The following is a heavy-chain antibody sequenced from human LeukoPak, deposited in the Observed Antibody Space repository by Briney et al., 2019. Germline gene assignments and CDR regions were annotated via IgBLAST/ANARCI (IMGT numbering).Heavy chain of an antibody. CDR2: IYYSGST. V-gene: IGHV4-39*07. CDR1: GGSISSSSYY. CDR3: ARSPYGVVVAARYGMDV. J-gene: IGHJ6*02. D-gene: IGHD2-15*01. Sequence: PSETLSLTCTVSGGSISSSSYYWGWIRQPPGKGLEWIGSIYYSGSTYYNPSLKSRVTISVDTSKNQFSLKLSSVTAADTAVYYCARSPYGVVVAARYGMDVWGQGTTVTVSS.